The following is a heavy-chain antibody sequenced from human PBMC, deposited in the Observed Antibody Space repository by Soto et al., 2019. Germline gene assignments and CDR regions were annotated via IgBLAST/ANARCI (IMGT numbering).Heavy chain of an antibody. CDR2: IYYSGIT. D-gene: IGHD3-10*01. CDR1: GGSISSPSYY. CDR3: ARHVYYSTKIANNWFHP. Sequence: SETLSLTCTVSGGSISSPSYYWGWIRQPLGKGLEWIGNIYYSGITYYNPSLKSRVTISVDTSKNQFSLKLSSVTAADTAVYYCARHVYYSTKIANNWFHPWGQGTTVTVSS. J-gene: IGHJ5*02. V-gene: IGHV4-39*01.